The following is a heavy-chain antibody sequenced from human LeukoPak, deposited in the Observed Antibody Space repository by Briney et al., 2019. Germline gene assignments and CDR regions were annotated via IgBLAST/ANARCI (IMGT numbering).Heavy chain of an antibody. D-gene: IGHD3-16*01. Sequence: GGSLRLSCAASGFTFSDYSMNWVRQAPGKGLEWVGRIRRGANSYTTEYAASVKGGFTISRDDSKNSLYLHMNSLKTEDTAVYHCSRDGGEGGNSAFDIWGQGTMVTVSS. CDR1: GFTFSDYS. V-gene: IGHV3-72*01. CDR3: SRDGGEGGNSAFDI. J-gene: IGHJ3*02. CDR2: IRRGANSYTT.